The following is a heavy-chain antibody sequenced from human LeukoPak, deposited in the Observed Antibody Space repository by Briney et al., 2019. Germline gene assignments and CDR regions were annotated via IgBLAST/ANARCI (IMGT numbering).Heavy chain of an antibody. Sequence: SETLSLTCTVSGGSISSYYWSWIRQPPGKGLAWIGYIYYSGSTNYNPSLKSRVTISVDTSKNQFSLKLSSVTAADTAVYYCARRIGMSGSYFRNNWFDPWGQGTLVTVSS. V-gene: IGHV4-59*01. CDR1: GGSISSYY. J-gene: IGHJ5*02. CDR2: IYYSGST. CDR3: ARRIGMSGSYFRNNWFDP. D-gene: IGHD1-26*01.